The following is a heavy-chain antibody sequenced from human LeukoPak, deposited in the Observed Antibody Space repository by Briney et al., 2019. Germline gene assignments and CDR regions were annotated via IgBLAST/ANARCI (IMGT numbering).Heavy chain of an antibody. CDR3: ARSQSSSLIDY. CDR1: GFSLSAYG. V-gene: IGHV3-33*01. Sequence: GGSLRLSCAASGFSLSAYGVHWVRQAPGKGLEWVAVIWYDGTSKDYADSVRGRFTFSRDNSKNTLYLQMNSLTVEDTAVYYCARSQSSSLIDYWGQGTLVTVSS. J-gene: IGHJ4*02. CDR2: IWYDGTSK. D-gene: IGHD6-13*01.